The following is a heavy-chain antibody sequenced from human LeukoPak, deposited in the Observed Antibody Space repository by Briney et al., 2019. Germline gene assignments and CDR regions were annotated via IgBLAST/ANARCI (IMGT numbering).Heavy chain of an antibody. Sequence: GAPVKVSCKASGYTFTNYGISWLRQAPGQGLEWMGWISAYNGDTRYLQNLQGRVTMTTDTSTSTAYMELRSLRSDDTAVYYCARDNPYYYLYWGQGTLVTVSS. CDR1: GYTFTNYG. CDR3: ARDNPYYYLY. CDR2: ISAYNGDT. D-gene: IGHD3-22*01. V-gene: IGHV1-18*01. J-gene: IGHJ4*02.